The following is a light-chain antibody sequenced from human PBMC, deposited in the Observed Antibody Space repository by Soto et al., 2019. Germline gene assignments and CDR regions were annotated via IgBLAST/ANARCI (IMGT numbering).Light chain of an antibody. CDR1: QSVLYSSNNKNY. Sequence: DIVMTQSPDSLAVSLGERATINRKSSQSVLYSSNNKNYLAWYQQKPGQPPKLLIYWASTRESGVPDRFSGSGSGTDFTLTISSLQAEDVAVYYCQQYYSTPRLLTFGGGTKVEIK. CDR3: QQYYSTPRLLT. CDR2: WAS. V-gene: IGKV4-1*01. J-gene: IGKJ4*01.